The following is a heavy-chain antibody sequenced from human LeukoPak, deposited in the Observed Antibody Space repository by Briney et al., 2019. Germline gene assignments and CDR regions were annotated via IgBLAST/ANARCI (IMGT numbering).Heavy chain of an antibody. V-gene: IGHV3-23*01. CDR3: AKEGDGYSFRFSRYSYYYMGV. CDR2: ISGSGDNT. J-gene: IGHJ6*03. D-gene: IGHD5-24*01. CDR1: GFTFSNYA. Sequence: PGGSLRLSCAASGFTFSNYAMNWVRQAPGKGLEWVSGISGSGDNTCYADSVKGRFTISRDNSKNTLYLQVSSLRAEDTAVYYCAKEGDGYSFRFSRYSYYYMGVWGKGTTVTVSS.